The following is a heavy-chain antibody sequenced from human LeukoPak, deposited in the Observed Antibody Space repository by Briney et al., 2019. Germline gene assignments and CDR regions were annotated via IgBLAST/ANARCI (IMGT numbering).Heavy chain of an antibody. CDR1: GGTFSSYA. J-gene: IGHJ4*02. CDR2: IIPIFGTA. V-gene: IGHV1-69*13. CDR3: ARDFSGYSSGWNY. Sequence: SVKVSCKASGGTFSSYAISWVRQAPGQGLEWMGGIIPIFGTANYAQKFQGRVTITADESTSTAYMEPSSLRSEDTAVYYCARDFSGYSSGWNYWGQGTLVTVSS. D-gene: IGHD6-19*01.